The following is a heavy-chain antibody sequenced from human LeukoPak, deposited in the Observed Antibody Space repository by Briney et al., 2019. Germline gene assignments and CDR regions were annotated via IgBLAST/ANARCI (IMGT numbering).Heavy chain of an antibody. J-gene: IGHJ4*02. D-gene: IGHD2-2*01. CDR3: ARLQWDLPISWGYFEH. V-gene: IGHV3-23*01. CDR1: GFTFSTQA. CDR2: MSASGDRI. Sequence: PGGSLRLSCVGSGFTFSTQAMSWVRQAPGKGLEWVSTMSASGDRIHYADSVRGRFTISRDNSKNTVYLQMSSLRAEDTAIYYCARLQWDLPISWGYFEHWGQGTLVSVSS.